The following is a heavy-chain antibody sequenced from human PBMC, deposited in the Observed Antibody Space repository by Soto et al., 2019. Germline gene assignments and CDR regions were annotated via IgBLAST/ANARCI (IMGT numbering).Heavy chain of an antibody. V-gene: IGHV3-30*03. CDR2: ISYGGGKE. Sequence: QVQLVESGGGVVQPGRSLRLSCAASGFTFSSYGIHWVRQAPGKGLEWVALISYGGGKEDYADSVKGRFTVSRDNSKSTLYLQMHSLPHEDTSVYDCARRSGTAVTGAEYFDLWGRGTLVTVSS. J-gene: IGHJ2*01. CDR1: GFTFSSYG. CDR3: ARRSGTAVTGAEYFDL. D-gene: IGHD6-19*01.